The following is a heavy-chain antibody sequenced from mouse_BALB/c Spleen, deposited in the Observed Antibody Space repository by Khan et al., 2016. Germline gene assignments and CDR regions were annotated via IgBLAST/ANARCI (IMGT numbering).Heavy chain of an antibody. CDR3: ARGDYDGTYYGMDF. CDR1: GYSITNDYA. V-gene: IGHV3-2*02. Sequence: EVKLEVSGPGLVKPSQSLSLTCTVTGYSITNDYAWNWIRQFPGNKLEWMGYITYSGSTSYNPSLKSRFSITRDTSKNQFFLQLNSVTSEDTATYYCARGDYDGTYYGMDFWGQGTSVTVSS. J-gene: IGHJ4*01. D-gene: IGHD2-4*01. CDR2: ITYSGST.